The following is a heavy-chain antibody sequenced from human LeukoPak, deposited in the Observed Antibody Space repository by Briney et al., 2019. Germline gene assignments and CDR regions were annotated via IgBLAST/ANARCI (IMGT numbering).Heavy chain of an antibody. J-gene: IGHJ4*02. D-gene: IGHD1-26*01. Sequence: PSETLSLTCTVSGGSVTSYYWSWIRQPPGKGLEWVGYGDHLGEVVYNPSLQSRVTISIDASNSQFSLRLTSVTATDTAVYHRARLSDLYNGTYLLDSWSQGTLVIVSS. CDR2: GDHLGEV. CDR1: GGSVTSYY. CDR3: ARLSDLYNGTYLLDS. V-gene: IGHV4-59*08.